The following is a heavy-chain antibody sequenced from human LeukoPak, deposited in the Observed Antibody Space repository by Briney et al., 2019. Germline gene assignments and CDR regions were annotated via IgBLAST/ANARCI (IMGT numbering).Heavy chain of an antibody. D-gene: IGHD6-13*01. Sequence: PGGSLRLSCAASGFTFSSYAMSWVRQAPRKGLEWVSAISGSGGSTYYADSVKGRFTISRDNSKNTLYLQMNSLRAEDTAVYYCAKDRSRIAAAGTCFDYWGQGTLVTVSS. CDR2: ISGSGGST. CDR1: GFTFSSYA. J-gene: IGHJ4*02. V-gene: IGHV3-23*01. CDR3: AKDRSRIAAAGTCFDY.